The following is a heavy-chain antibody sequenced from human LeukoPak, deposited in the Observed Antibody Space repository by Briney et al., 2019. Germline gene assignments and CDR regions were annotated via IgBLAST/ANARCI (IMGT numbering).Heavy chain of an antibody. CDR2: ISSRSSTI. D-gene: IGHD2-8*02. CDR1: GFTFSSYS. CDR3: ARVSTGGGFDM. Sequence: PGGSLRLSCAASGFTFSSYSMNCVRQAPGKGLEWVSYISSRSSTIYYADSVKSRFTISRDNAKNSLYLQVNSLRDEDTAVYYCARVSTGGGFDMWGQGTMVTVSS. J-gene: IGHJ3*02. V-gene: IGHV3-48*02.